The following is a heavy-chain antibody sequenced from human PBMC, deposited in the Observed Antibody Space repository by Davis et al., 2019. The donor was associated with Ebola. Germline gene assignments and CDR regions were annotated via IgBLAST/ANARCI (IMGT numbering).Heavy chain of an antibody. Sequence: PSETLSLTCTVSGGSISSYYWSWIRQPAGKGLEWIGRIYTSGSTNYNPSLKSRVTMSVDTSKNQFSLKLSSVTAADTAVYYCARDGLYDFWSGYRNPDAFDIWGQGTMVTVSS. V-gene: IGHV4-4*07. D-gene: IGHD3-3*01. J-gene: IGHJ3*02. CDR1: GGSISSYY. CDR3: ARDGLYDFWSGYRNPDAFDI. CDR2: IYTSGST.